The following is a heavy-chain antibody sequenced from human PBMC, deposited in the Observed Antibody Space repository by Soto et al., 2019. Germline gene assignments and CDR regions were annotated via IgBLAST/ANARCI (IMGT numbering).Heavy chain of an antibody. Sequence: GGSLRLSCAASGFTFSSYSMNWVRQAPGKGLEWVSSISSSSSYIYYADSVKGRFTISRDNAKNSLYLQMNSLRAEDTAVYYCARGLRLGELSFTKYDYWGQGTLVTVSS. CDR3: ARGLRLGELSFTKYDY. V-gene: IGHV3-21*01. CDR1: GFTFSSYS. J-gene: IGHJ4*02. CDR2: ISSSSSYI. D-gene: IGHD3-16*02.